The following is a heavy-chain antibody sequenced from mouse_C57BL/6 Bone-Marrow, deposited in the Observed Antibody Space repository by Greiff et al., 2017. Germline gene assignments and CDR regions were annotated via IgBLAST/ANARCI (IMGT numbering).Heavy chain of an antibody. J-gene: IGHJ3*01. CDR2: IYPGDGDT. CDR1: GYAFSSYW. D-gene: IGHD2-4*01. CDR3: ARVYYDYDGGPY. Sequence: QVQLQQSGAELVKPGASVKISCKASGYAFSSYWMNWVKQRPGKGLEWIGQIYPGDGDTNYNGKFKGKATLTADKSSSTAYMQLSSLTSEDSAVYFCARVYYDYDGGPYWGQGTLVTVSA. V-gene: IGHV1-80*01.